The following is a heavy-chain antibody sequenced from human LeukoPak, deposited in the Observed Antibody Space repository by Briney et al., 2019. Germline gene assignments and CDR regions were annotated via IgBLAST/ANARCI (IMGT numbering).Heavy chain of an antibody. CDR2: GDYSGGT. CDR1: GGSISSYY. J-gene: IGHJ4*02. V-gene: IGHV4-39*07. D-gene: IGHD6-19*01. Sequence: SETLSLTCTVSGGSISSYYWAWIRQPPGKGLEWIASGDYSGGTYYNPSLESRVAISADMSKNQISLKLTSVTGADTAVYYCAGERGEEYSSGWYKTNYFYNWGQGIRVTVSS. CDR3: AGERGEEYSSGWYKTNYFYN.